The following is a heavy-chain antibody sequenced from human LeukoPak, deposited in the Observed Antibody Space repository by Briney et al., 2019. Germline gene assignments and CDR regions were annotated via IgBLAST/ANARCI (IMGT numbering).Heavy chain of an antibody. V-gene: IGHV3-7*03. CDR2: IKQDGSER. CDR1: GFTFSSYR. Sequence: PGGSLRLSCAASGFTFSSYRMNWVRQAPGKGLEWVANIKQDGSERYYVDSVKSRFTISRDDAKSSLYLQMNSLRAEDTAVYYCARRNAMDVWGQGTTVIVFS. J-gene: IGHJ6*02. CDR3: ARRNAMDV.